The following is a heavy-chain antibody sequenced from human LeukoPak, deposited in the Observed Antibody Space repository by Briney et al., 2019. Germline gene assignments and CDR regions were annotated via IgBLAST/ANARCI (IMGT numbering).Heavy chain of an antibody. CDR2: IHHSGST. Sequence: SGTLSLTCAVYGGSFSGYYWSWIRQPPGKGLEWIGEIHHSGSTNYNPSLKSRVAISVDTSKNQFSLKLSSVTAADTAVYYCASPPTLWGQGTLVTVSS. J-gene: IGHJ4*02. CDR1: GGSFSGYY. CDR3: ASPPTL. V-gene: IGHV4-34*01.